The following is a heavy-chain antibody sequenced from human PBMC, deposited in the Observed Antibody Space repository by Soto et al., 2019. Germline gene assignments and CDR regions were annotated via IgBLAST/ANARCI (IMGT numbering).Heavy chain of an antibody. CDR1: GGSLSSGGYA. J-gene: IGHJ5*02. Sequence: SETLSLTCAVSGGSLSSGGYARNWIRQPPGKGLEWIGYIYHSGYTSYNPSLKNRVTISVDKSKNQFSLTLSFVTAADTAVYYCARDSLTGNYFDPWAQGTLVNVSS. CDR3: ARDSLTGNYFDP. CDR2: IYHSGYT. D-gene: IGHD1-7*01. V-gene: IGHV4-30-2*01.